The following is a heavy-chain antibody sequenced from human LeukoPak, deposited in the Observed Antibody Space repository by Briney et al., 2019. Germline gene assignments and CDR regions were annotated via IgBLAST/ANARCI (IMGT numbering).Heavy chain of an antibody. V-gene: IGHV3-30-3*01. CDR1: GFIFSRYT. Sequence: PGGSLRLSCAASGFIFSRYTLHWVRQAPGKGLEWVSMISFDGSTKDYADSVKGRFTISRDNSKNTLYLQMNSLRAEDTAVYYCARDGQQLAYFDYWGQGTLVTVSS. D-gene: IGHD6-13*01. CDR3: ARDGQQLAYFDY. J-gene: IGHJ4*02. CDR2: ISFDGSTK.